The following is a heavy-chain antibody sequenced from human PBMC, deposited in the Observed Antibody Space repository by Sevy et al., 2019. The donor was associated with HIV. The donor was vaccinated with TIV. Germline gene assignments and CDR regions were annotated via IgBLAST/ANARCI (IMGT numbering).Heavy chain of an antibody. CDR3: ARDKQVGAGPNDY. CDR2: ISYDGSNK. V-gene: IGHV3-30-3*01. Sequence: GGSLRLSCAASGFTFSSYAMHWVRQAPGKGLEWVAVISYDGSNKYYADSVKGRFTISRDNSKNTLYLQMKSLRAEDTAVYYCARDKQVGAGPNDYWGQGTLVTVSS. J-gene: IGHJ4*02. D-gene: IGHD1-26*01. CDR1: GFTFSSYA.